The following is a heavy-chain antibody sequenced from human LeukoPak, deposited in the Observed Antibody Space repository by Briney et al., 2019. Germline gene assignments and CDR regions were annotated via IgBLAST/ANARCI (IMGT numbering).Heavy chain of an antibody. CDR2: ISGSGGST. V-gene: IGHV3-23*01. CDR1: GVTFSSYA. D-gene: IGHD1-1*01. Sequence: PGGSLRLSCAASGVTFSSYAMSWVRQAPGKGLEWVSSISGSGGSTYYADSVKGRFTISRDNSKNTLYLQMNSLGADDTAVYYCAKGNWRYFDYWGQGTLVTVSS. J-gene: IGHJ4*02. CDR3: AKGNWRYFDY.